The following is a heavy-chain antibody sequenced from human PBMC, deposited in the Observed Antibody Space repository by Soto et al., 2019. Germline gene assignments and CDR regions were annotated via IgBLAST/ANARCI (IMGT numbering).Heavy chain of an antibody. D-gene: IGHD1-26*01. CDR3: ARITNNPLVEWELPAGLDY. CDR2: ISYDGSNK. V-gene: IGHV3-30-3*01. CDR1: GFTFSSYA. J-gene: IGHJ4*02. Sequence: GGSLRLSCAASGFTFSSYAMHWVRQAPGKGLEWVAVISYDGSNKYYADSVKGRFTISRDNSKNTLYLQMNSLRAEDTAVYYCARITNNPLVEWELPAGLDYWGQGTLVTVSS.